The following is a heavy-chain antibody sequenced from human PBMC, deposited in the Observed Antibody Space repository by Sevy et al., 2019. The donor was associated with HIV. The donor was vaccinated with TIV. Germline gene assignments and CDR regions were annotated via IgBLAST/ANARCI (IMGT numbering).Heavy chain of an antibody. Sequence: ASVKVSCKASGYTFTGYYMHWVRQAPGQGLEWMGWINPNSGGTNYAQKFQGRVTMTRDTSISTAYMELSRLGSDDTAVYYCARWEPGGSNFDYWGQGTLVTVSS. J-gene: IGHJ4*02. D-gene: IGHD1-26*01. CDR2: INPNSGGT. CDR1: GYTFTGYY. V-gene: IGHV1-2*02. CDR3: ARWEPGGSNFDY.